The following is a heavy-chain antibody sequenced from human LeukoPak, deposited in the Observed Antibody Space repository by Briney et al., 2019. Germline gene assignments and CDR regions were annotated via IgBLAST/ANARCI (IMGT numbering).Heavy chain of an antibody. D-gene: IGHD3-22*01. CDR1: GFTFNYAW. CDR3: TRPSFDSSVSGVVY. V-gene: IGHV3-15*04. CDR2: TVSEIDGGTT. J-gene: IGHJ4*02. Sequence: GGSLRLSCAASGFTFNYAWMSWVRQVPGKGLEWVGQTVSEIDGGTTDYAAPVKGRFTISRDDSKNTAYLQMNSLKTEDTAVYYCTRPSFDSSVSGVVYWGQGTLVTVSS.